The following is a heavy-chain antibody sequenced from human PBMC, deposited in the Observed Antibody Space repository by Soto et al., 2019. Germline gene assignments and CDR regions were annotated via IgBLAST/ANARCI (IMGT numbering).Heavy chain of an antibody. CDR1: GYTFTSYD. D-gene: IGHD5-12*01. J-gene: IGHJ5*02. Sequence: ASVKVSCKASGYTFTSYDINWVRQATGQGLEWMGWMNPNSGNTGYAQKFQGRVTMTRNTSISTAYMELCSLRSEDTAVYYCARGGSGYDYDWFDPWGQGTLVTVSS. CDR2: MNPNSGNT. V-gene: IGHV1-8*01. CDR3: ARGGSGYDYDWFDP.